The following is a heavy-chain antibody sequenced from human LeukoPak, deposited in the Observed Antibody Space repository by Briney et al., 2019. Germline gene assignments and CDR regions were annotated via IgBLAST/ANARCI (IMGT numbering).Heavy chain of an antibody. CDR1: GCSFTSYW. CDR3: VRRRKYCSSSSCYHDAFDI. D-gene: IGHD2-2*01. CDR2: IYPGDSDT. V-gene: IGHV5-51*01. Sequence: GESLKISCKGSGCSFTSYWIGWVRQMPGKGLEWMGIIYPGDSDTRYSPSFQGQVTISADKSISTAYLQWSSLKASDTAMYYCVRRRKYCSSSSCYHDAFDIWGQRTMVTVSS. J-gene: IGHJ3*02.